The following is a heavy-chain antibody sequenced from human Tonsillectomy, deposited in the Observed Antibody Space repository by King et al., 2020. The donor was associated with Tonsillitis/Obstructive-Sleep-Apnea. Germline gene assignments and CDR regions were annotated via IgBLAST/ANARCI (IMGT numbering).Heavy chain of an antibody. CDR1: GVSISSSSHY. D-gene: IGHD2-2*01. V-gene: IGHV4-39*02. CDR3: ARDVVAAATIFVDY. J-gene: IGHJ4*02. Sequence: VQLQESGPGLVKPSETLSLTCTVSGVSISSSSHYWGWIRQPPGQGLEWIGTIFYSGNSYYNPSLKSRVTISVDTSKNQFSLKLSSVTAADTAVSDCARDVVAAATIFVDYWDQGTLVTVSS. CDR2: IFYSGNS.